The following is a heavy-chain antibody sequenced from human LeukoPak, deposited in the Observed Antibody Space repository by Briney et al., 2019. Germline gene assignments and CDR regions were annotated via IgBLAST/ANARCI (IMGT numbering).Heavy chain of an antibody. J-gene: IGHJ4*02. D-gene: IGHD6-19*01. CDR1: GFTFSSYG. Sequence: QAGGSLRLSCAASGFTFSSYGMHWVRQAPGKGLEWVAVIWYDGSNKYYADSVKGRFTISRDNSKNTLYLQMNSLRAEDTAVYYCARDEDSSGWTDHFDYWGQGTLVTVSS. CDR3: ARDEDSSGWTDHFDY. V-gene: IGHV3-33*01. CDR2: IWYDGSNK.